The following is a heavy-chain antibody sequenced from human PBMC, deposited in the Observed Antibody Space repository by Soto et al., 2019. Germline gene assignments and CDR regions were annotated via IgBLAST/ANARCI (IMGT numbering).Heavy chain of an antibody. J-gene: IGHJ4*02. D-gene: IGHD6-19*01. CDR2: IYYSGST. CDR3: ARHTTVEAVGGTSHFDY. Sequence: SETLSLTCTFSAGSIRSSSYYWGWIRQPPGKGLEWIGSIYYSGSTYYNPSLKSRVTISVDTSKNQFSLKLSSVTAADTAVYYCARHTTVEAVGGTSHFDYWGQGTLVTVS. V-gene: IGHV4-39*01. CDR1: AGSIRSSSYY.